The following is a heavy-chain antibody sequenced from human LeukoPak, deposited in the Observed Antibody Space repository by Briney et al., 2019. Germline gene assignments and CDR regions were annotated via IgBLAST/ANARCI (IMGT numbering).Heavy chain of an antibody. J-gene: IGHJ4*02. CDR1: GFTFSSYG. Sequence: GGSLRLSCAASGFTFSSYGMHWVRQAPGKGLEWVAFIRYDGSNKYYADSVKGRFTISRDNSKNTLYLQMNSLRAEDTAVYYCAKDLTRGGPSSTSQSNWGQGTLVTVSS. CDR3: AKDLTRGGPSSTSQSN. D-gene: IGHD2-2*01. CDR2: IRYDGSNK. V-gene: IGHV3-30*02.